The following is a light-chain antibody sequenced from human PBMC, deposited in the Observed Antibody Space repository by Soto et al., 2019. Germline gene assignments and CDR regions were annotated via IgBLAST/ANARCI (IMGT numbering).Light chain of an antibody. J-gene: IGKJ1*01. V-gene: IGKV1-39*01. Sequence: DIQLTQSPSSLSASVGDRITITFRAVQSISTYLNWYQQKPGEPPTLLLYDSSTLQSGVPSRFSGSGFGAAFTLPVSSLQHEDFANYYCQQSYSNPTWTFGQGTKVDIK. CDR3: QQSYSNPTWT. CDR1: QSISTY. CDR2: DSS.